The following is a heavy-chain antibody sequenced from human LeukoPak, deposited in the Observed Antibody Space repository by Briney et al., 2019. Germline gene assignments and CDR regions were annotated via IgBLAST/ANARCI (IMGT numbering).Heavy chain of an antibody. Sequence: SETPSLTCTVSGGSISSYYWSWIRQSPGKGLEWIGYIHYSGSTNYNPSLKSRVTISVDTSKNQFSLRLNSVTAADTALYYCARGSRGGYNWFDPWGQGTLVIVSS. D-gene: IGHD3-16*01. CDR2: IHYSGST. J-gene: IGHJ5*02. CDR3: ARGSRGGYNWFDP. V-gene: IGHV4-59*01. CDR1: GGSISSYY.